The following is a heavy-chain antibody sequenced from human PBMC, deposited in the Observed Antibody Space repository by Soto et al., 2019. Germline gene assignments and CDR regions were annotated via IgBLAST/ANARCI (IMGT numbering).Heavy chain of an antibody. D-gene: IGHD6-19*01. V-gene: IGHV3-23*01. CDR1: GFTFSSYG. CDR2: ISGGGGTT. CDR3: AKDKYTSGVRTDAFDI. J-gene: IGHJ3*02. Sequence: GGSLRLSCAASGFTFSSYGMSWVRQAPGKGLEWISAISGGGGTTYYADSVKGRFTISRDNSKNTLYLQMNSLRAEDTAVYYCAKDKYTSGVRTDAFDIWGQGTMVTVSS.